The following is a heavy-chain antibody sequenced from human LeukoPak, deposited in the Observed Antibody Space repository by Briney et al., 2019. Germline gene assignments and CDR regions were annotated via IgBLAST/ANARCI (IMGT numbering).Heavy chain of an antibody. D-gene: IGHD2-2*02. Sequence: GRSLRLSCAASGFTFSSYVMSWVRQAPGEGLEWVSGISGSGGSTYYADSVKGRFTISRDNSKNTLYLQMNSLRAEDTAVYYCAKLHCSSTSCYIDYWGQGTLVTVSS. CDR2: ISGSGGST. V-gene: IGHV3-23*01. CDR3: AKLHCSSTSCYIDY. CDR1: GFTFSSYV. J-gene: IGHJ4*02.